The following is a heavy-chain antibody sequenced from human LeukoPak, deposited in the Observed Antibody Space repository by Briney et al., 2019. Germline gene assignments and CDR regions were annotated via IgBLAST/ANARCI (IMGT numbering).Heavy chain of an antibody. CDR3: ARHAARSSWGTFDY. CDR2: IQPGNPDI. D-gene: IGHD6-6*01. J-gene: IGHJ4*02. CDR1: GYSFTTYW. Sequence: GESLKISCQGSGYSFTTYWIGWVRQVPGEGLEWMGIIQPGNPDIRYSPSFQGQVTISADQSITPAYLQWSSLKASDTAIYYCARHAARSSWGTFDYWGLGTLVTVSS. V-gene: IGHV5-51*01.